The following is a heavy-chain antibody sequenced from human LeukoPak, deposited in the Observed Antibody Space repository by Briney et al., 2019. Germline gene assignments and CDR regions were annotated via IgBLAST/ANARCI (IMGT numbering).Heavy chain of an antibody. V-gene: IGHV3-30*18. D-gene: IGHD5-18*01. CDR3: AKGEAYSYGTPPYDY. Sequence: GGSLRLSCAASGFTFSSYGMHWVRQAPGKGLEWVAVISYDGSNKYYADSVKGRFTISRDNSKNTLYLQMNSLRAEDTAVYYCAKGEAYSYGTPPYDYWGQGTLVTVSS. J-gene: IGHJ4*02. CDR2: ISYDGSNK. CDR1: GFTFSSYG.